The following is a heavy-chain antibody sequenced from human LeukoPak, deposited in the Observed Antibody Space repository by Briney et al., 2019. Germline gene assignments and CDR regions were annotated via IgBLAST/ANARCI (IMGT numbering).Heavy chain of an antibody. D-gene: IGHD1-26*01. CDR3: AKLPSQWELLNYFDY. J-gene: IGHJ4*02. CDR2: ISYDGSNK. Sequence: GSLRLSCAASGFTFSSYGTHWVRQAPGKGLEWVAVISYDGSNKYYADSVKGRFTISRDNSKNTLYLQMNSLRAEDTAVYYCAKLPSQWELLNYFDYWGQGTLVTVSS. V-gene: IGHV3-30*18. CDR1: GFTFSSYG.